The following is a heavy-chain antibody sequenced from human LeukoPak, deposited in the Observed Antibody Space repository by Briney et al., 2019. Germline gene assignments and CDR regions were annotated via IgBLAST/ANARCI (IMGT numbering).Heavy chain of an antibody. Sequence: SETLSLTCAVYGGSFSGYYWSWIRQPPGKGLEWIGEINHSGSTNYNPSLKSRVTISVDTSKNQFSLKLSSVTAADTAVYYCARLGYYGSGSNDYWGQGTLVTVSS. CDR2: INHSGST. V-gene: IGHV4-34*01. CDR3: ARLGYYGSGSNDY. D-gene: IGHD3-10*01. CDR1: GGSFSGYY. J-gene: IGHJ4*02.